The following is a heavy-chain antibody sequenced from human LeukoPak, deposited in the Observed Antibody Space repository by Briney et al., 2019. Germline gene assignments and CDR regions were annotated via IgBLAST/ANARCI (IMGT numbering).Heavy chain of an antibody. Sequence: GASVKVSCKASGYTFTGYSIHWLRQAPGQGPEWMGRINPNSGVTKYAQKFQGRVTMTRDTSTTTAYLELTSLRSDDTAVYYCARDSQYQLPPYNWFDPWGQGTLVTVSS. D-gene: IGHD4-11*01. CDR1: GYTFTGYS. J-gene: IGHJ5*02. V-gene: IGHV1-2*02. CDR2: INPNSGVT. CDR3: ARDSQYQLPPYNWFDP.